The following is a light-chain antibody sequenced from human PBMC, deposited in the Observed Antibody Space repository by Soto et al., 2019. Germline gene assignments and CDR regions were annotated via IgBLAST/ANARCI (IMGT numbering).Light chain of an antibody. J-gene: IGLJ2*01. CDR1: SSDVGAYNY. CDR2: DVS. V-gene: IGLV2-14*03. Sequence: QSALTQPASVSGSPGQSITISCTGTSSDVGAYNYVSWYQQHPGNAPKLMIFDVSNRPSGVSNRFSGSKSGNTASLTISGLQAEDEDDYYCSSYTSSSTLVVFGGGTKLTVL. CDR3: SSYTSSSTLVV.